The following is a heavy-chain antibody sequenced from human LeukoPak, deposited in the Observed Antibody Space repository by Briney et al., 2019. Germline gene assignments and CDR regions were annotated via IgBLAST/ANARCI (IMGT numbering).Heavy chain of an antibody. CDR2: AST. D-gene: IGHD2-2*01. V-gene: IGHV4-34*01. CDR3: GRHAAYAPFDL. Sequence: KPGGSLRLSCAASGFTFRNAWMSWIRQPPGKGLEWIASASTYYRSSLESRVTMSIDTSKNQFSLRLTSLTAADTAVYYCGRHAAYAPFDLWGQGSLVTVSS. CDR1: GFTFRNAW. J-gene: IGHJ4*02.